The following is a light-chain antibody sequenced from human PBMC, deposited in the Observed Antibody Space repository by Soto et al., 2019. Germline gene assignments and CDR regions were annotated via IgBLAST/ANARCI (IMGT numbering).Light chain of an antibody. CDR3: SSYAGSNNWV. Sequence: QSVLTQPPSASGSPGQSVTISCTGTSSAVGGYNYVSWYQQHPGKAPKLMIYEVSKRPSGVPDRFSGSKSGNTASLTVSGLRAEDEADYYCSSYAGSNNWVFGGGTKLTVL. CDR1: SSAVGGYNY. V-gene: IGLV2-8*01. CDR2: EVS. J-gene: IGLJ3*02.